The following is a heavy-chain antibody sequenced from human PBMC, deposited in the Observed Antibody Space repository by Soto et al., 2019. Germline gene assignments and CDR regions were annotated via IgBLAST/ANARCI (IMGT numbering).Heavy chain of an antibody. J-gene: IGHJ5*02. CDR3: ARSVFP. CDR2: FYYSGRT. CDR1: GGSISTGGYY. V-gene: IGHV4-31*03. Sequence: QVQLQESGPGLVKPSQTLSLTCTVSGGSISTGGYYWNWIRQHPGKGLEWIGYFYYSGRTYYNPYLKSRVTTSVKPYKKQFSLKASSVTAAYTAVYYCARSVFPWGQGTLVNVHS.